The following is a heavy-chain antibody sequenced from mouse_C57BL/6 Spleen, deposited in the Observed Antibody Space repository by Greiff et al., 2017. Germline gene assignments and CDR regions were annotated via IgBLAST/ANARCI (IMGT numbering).Heavy chain of an antibody. CDR3: ARSDGYDHY. J-gene: IGHJ2*01. D-gene: IGHD2-2*01. Sequence: EVQLQPSGPELVKPGASVKISCKASGYSFTGYYMNWVKQSPEKSLEWIGEINPSTGGTTYNQKFKAKATLTVAKSSRTAYMQLKSLTSEDSAFYYCARSDGYDHYWGQGTTLTVSS. CDR2: INPSTGGT. V-gene: IGHV1-42*01. CDR1: GYSFTGYY.